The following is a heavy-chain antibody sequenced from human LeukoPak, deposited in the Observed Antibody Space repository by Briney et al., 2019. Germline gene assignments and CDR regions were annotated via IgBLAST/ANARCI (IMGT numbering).Heavy chain of an antibody. Sequence: GGSLRLSCAASGFTFSSYTMSWVRQAPGKGLEWVSTITTSDGNTYYADSVKGRFTVSRDNAEKSVYLHMSSLRAEDTAMYYCAREGDSSGSLGDYWGQGILVTVSS. CDR2: ITTSDGNT. CDR3: AREGDSSGSLGDY. D-gene: IGHD6-19*01. J-gene: IGHJ4*02. V-gene: IGHV3-23*01. CDR1: GFTFSSYT.